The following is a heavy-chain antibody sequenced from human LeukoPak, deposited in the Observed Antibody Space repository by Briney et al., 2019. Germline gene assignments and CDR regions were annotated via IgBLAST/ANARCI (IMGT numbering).Heavy chain of an antibody. CDR1: GFIFSDYY. CDR2: ISSGGSTK. J-gene: IGHJ4*02. V-gene: IGHV3-11*04. CDR3: ARDTHSSGCYGGGVDY. D-gene: IGHD6-19*01. Sequence: GGSLRLSCAASGFIFSDYYMSWIRQAPGKGLEYVSYISSGGSTKYYADSVRGRFTISRDNAKSSLYLQMNSLRAEDTAVYYCARDTHSSGCYGGGVDYWGQGMLVTVSS.